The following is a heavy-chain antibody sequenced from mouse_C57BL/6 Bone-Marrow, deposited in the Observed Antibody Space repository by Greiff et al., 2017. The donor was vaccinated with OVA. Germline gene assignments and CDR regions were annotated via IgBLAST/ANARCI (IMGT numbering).Heavy chain of an antibody. V-gene: IGHV1-55*01. CDR1: GYTFPGSW. Sequence: QVQLQQPGAELVKPGASVKMSCRASGYTFPGSWKTGVKQRPGKGLEWIGDIYPGSGSTNYNEKFKSKATLTVDTSSSTAYMQLSSLTSEDSAVYYCARRYYGSSYWYFDVWGTGTTVTVSS. CDR3: ARRYYGSSYWYFDV. J-gene: IGHJ1*03. D-gene: IGHD1-1*01. CDR2: IYPGSGST.